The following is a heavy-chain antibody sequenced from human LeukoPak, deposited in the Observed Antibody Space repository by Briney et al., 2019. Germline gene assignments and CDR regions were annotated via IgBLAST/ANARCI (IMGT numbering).Heavy chain of an antibody. D-gene: IGHD6-13*01. J-gene: IGHJ4*02. CDR3: ARVSSSWCDY. Sequence: GASVKVSCKASGYTCTSYSLHWVRPAPGQRLEWMGWINAGNGNTKYSQKFQGRVTITRHTSASTAYMELSSLRSEDTAVYYCARVSSSWCDYWGQGTLVTVSS. V-gene: IGHV1-3*01. CDR1: GYTCTSYS. CDR2: INAGNGNT.